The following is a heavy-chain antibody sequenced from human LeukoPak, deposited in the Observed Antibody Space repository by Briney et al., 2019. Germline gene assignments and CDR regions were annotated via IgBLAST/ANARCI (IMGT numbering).Heavy chain of an antibody. J-gene: IGHJ4*02. D-gene: IGHD1-26*01. CDR3: ARSFGGSYAYFDY. V-gene: IGHV3-30-3*01. CDR2: ISYDGTNK. CDR1: GFTFISYA. Sequence: GRSLRLSCAASGFTFISYAMPWVRQAPGKGLGWVALISYDGTNKYYADSVKGRFTISRDDSKSTLYLQMNSLRAEDTAVYYCARSFGGSYAYFDYWGQGTLVTVSS.